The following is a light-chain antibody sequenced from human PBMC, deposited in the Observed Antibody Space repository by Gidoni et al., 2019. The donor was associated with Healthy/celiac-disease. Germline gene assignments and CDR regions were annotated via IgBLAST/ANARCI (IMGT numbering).Light chain of an antibody. V-gene: IGKV1-39*01. Sequence: DIQMTQSPSSLSASVGDRVTITCRASQSISRYLNWYQQKPGKATKLLIYAASSLQSGVPSRFSGSGSGTDFTLTISSLQPEDFATYYCQQRGTFGQGTKVEIK. CDR3: QQRGT. J-gene: IGKJ1*01. CDR2: AAS. CDR1: QSISRY.